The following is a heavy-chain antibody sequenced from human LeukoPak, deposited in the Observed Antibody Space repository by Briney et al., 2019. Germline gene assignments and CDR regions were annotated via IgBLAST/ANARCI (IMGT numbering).Heavy chain of an antibody. CDR3: ARDPLDCSSTSCYRQAFDI. V-gene: IGHV3-21*01. D-gene: IGHD2-2*02. J-gene: IGHJ3*02. Sequence: PGGSLRLSCAASGFTFSSYSMNWVRQAPGKGLEWVSSISSSSSYIYYADSVKGRFTISRDNDKTSLYLQMNSLRSEDTAVYYCARDPLDCSSTSCYRQAFDIWGQGTMATVSS. CDR2: ISSSSSYI. CDR1: GFTFSSYS.